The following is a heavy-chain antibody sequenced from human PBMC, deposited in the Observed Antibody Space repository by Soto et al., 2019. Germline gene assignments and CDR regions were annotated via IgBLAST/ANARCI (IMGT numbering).Heavy chain of an antibody. CDR3: ARPLYGSGSVWFDP. D-gene: IGHD3-10*01. V-gene: IGHV3-7*03. CDR1: GFTFRGYW. J-gene: IGHJ5*02. Sequence: GGSLRLSCSASGFTFRGYWMTWVRQAPGKGLEWVANIKEDGSEKYYVDSVKGRFTISRDNPKNSLYLQMNSLRADDTAVYYCARPLYGSGSVWFDPWGQGTLVTVSS. CDR2: IKEDGSEK.